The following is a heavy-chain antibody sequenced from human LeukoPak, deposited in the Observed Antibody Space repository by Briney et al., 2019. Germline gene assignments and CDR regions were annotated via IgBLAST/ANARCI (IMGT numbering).Heavy chain of an antibody. CDR2: ISYDGSNK. V-gene: IGHV3-30*18. CDR3: AKGRLWFGELSGY. CDR1: GFTFSSYG. D-gene: IGHD3-10*01. Sequence: GGSLRLSCAASGFTFSSYGMHWVRQAPGKGLEWVAVISYDGSNKYYADSVKGRFTISRDNSKNTLYLQMNSLRAEDTAVYYCAKGRLWFGELSGYWGQGTLVTVSS. J-gene: IGHJ4*02.